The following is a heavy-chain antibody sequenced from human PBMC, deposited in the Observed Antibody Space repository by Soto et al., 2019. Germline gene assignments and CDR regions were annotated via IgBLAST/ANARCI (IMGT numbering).Heavy chain of an antibody. Sequence: GGSLRLSCAASGFTFSSYSMNWVRQAPGKGLEWVSYISSSSSTIYYADSVKGRFTISRDNAKNSLYLQMNSLRDEDTAVYYCARKPAAMFYYYYGLDVWGQGTTVTVSS. J-gene: IGHJ6*02. CDR2: ISSSSSTI. D-gene: IGHD2-2*01. CDR1: GFTFSSYS. CDR3: ARKPAAMFYYYYGLDV. V-gene: IGHV3-48*02.